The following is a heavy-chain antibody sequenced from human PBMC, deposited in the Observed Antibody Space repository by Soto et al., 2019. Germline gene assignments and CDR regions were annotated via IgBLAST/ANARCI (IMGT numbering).Heavy chain of an antibody. CDR1: GYTFTSYD. D-gene: IGHD1-20*01. J-gene: IGHJ6*02. CDR2: MNPNSGNT. V-gene: IGHV1-8*01. Sequence: GASVKVSCKASGYTFTSYDINWVRQATGQGLEWMGWMNPNSGNTGYAQKFQGRVTMTEDTSTDTAYMELSSLRSEDTAVYYCATPGINKPGYYYYGMDVWGQGTTVTVSS. CDR3: ATPGINKPGYYYYGMDV.